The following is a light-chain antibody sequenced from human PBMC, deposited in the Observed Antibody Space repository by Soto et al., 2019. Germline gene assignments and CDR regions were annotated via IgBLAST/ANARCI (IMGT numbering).Light chain of an antibody. CDR3: SSYAGSSNV. J-gene: IGLJ1*01. Sequence: QSALTQPPSASGSPGQSVAISCTGTSSDVGGYNYVSWYQQHPGKAPKLMIYEVNKRPSGVPDRFSGSKSGNTASLTVSGLQAEDEADYYCSSYAGSSNVFGTGTKANV. CDR1: SSDVGGYNY. CDR2: EVN. V-gene: IGLV2-8*01.